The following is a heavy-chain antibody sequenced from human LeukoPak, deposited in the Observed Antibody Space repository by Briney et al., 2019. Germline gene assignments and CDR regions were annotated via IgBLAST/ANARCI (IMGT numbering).Heavy chain of an antibody. J-gene: IGHJ3*01. Sequence: ASVKVSCKASGYTFTSYYMHWVRQAPGQGLEWMGWVSPSSGHTNYTQNLQDRVTMTTDTPTNTAYMELRNLRSDDTAVYYCARDLIVVVGDVFDLWGQGTMVTVSS. CDR2: VSPSSGHT. CDR1: GYTFTSYY. D-gene: IGHD3-22*01. CDR3: ARDLIVVVGDVFDL. V-gene: IGHV1-18*04.